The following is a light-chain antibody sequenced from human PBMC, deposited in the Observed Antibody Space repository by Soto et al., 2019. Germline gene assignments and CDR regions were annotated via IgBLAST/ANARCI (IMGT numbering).Light chain of an antibody. Sequence: QSVLTQPPSASGTPGQRVTISCSGSSSNIGSNTVNWYQQLPGTTPTLLIYSNNQRPSGVPDRFSGSTAGTSASLTVNGLQSGDEADYYCAAWDDSRDCALFGGGTKLTVL. CDR1: SSNIGSNT. J-gene: IGLJ3*02. V-gene: IGLV1-44*01. CDR2: SNN. CDR3: AAWDDSRDCAL.